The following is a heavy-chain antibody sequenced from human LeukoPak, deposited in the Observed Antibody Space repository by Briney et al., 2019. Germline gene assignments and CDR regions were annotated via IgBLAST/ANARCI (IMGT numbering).Heavy chain of an antibody. CDR1: GFTFRNYG. J-gene: IGHJ4*02. CDR3: ARRATEWELLGVSYFDY. Sequence: PGGSLRLSCAASGFTFRNYGMHWVRLAPGKGLEWVAFIRYDGSIKYYVDSVKGRFTVYRDNSKNTLYLQMNSLRAEDTAVYYCARRATEWELLGVSYFDYWGQGTLVTVSS. D-gene: IGHD1-26*01. CDR2: IRYDGSIK. V-gene: IGHV3-30*02.